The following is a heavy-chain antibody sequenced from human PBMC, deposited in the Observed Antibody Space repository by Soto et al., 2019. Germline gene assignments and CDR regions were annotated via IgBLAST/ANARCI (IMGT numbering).Heavy chain of an antibody. CDR2: IYWNDDK. Sequence: QITLKESGPTLVKPTQTLTLTCTFSGFSLSTSGVGVGWIRQPPGKALEWLALIYWNDDKRYSPSLKSRLTITKDTSKNQVVLTMTNMDPVDTATYYCAHNGQPRVSGVRGPKYYFDYWGQGTLVTVSS. J-gene: IGHJ4*02. CDR3: AHNGQPRVSGVRGPKYYFDY. D-gene: IGHD3-10*01. V-gene: IGHV2-5*01. CDR1: GFSLSTSGVG.